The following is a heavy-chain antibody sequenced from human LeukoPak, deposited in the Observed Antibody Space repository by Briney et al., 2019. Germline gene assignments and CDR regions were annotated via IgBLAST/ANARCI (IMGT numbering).Heavy chain of an antibody. V-gene: IGHV4-59*01. Sequence: PSETVSLTCTVSAAPITSYYWSWIRQPPGKGLEWIGYIYYSGSTNYNPSLKSRVAISVDTSKNQVSLRLSSVTAADTAVYYCARGGSIVGATPHDAFDIWGQGTVVTVS. CDR2: IYYSGST. J-gene: IGHJ3*02. CDR1: AAPITSYY. CDR3: ARGGSIVGATPHDAFDI. D-gene: IGHD1-26*01.